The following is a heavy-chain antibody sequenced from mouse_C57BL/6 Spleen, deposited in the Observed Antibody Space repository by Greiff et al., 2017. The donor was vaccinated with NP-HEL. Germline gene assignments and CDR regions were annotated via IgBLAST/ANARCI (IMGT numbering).Heavy chain of an antibody. CDR3: ARHGSGDYGSSYFDY. V-gene: IGHV1-26*01. CDR1: GYTFTDYY. D-gene: IGHD1-1*01. J-gene: IGHJ2*01. Sequence: VQLQQSGPELVKPGASVKISCKASGYTFTDYYMNWVKQSHGKSLEWIGDINPNNGGTSYNQKFKGKATLTVDKSSSTAYMELRSLTSEDSAVYFCARHGSGDYGSSYFDYWGQGTTLTVSS. CDR2: INPNNGGT.